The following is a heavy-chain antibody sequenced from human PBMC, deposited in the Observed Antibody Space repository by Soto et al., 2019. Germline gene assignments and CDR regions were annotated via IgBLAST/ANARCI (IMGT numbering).Heavy chain of an antibody. CDR2: ISAHNGNT. V-gene: IGHV1-18*01. Sequence: QVQLVQSGAEVKKPGASVKVSCKASGYTFTSYSITWVRQAPGQGLEWMGWISAHNGNTKYAQKLQGRVTMTTDTSTITAYMEVRSLRSDDTAVYYCARDTATALPDAWGQGTLVTVSS. D-gene: IGHD5-18*01. CDR1: GYTFTSYS. J-gene: IGHJ4*02. CDR3: ARDTATALPDA.